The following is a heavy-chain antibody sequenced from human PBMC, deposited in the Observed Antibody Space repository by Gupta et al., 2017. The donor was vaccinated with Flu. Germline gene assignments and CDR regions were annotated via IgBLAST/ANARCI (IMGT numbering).Heavy chain of an antibody. CDR3: ARGRGSGLTTGFDY. D-gene: IGHD4-17*01. V-gene: IGHV4-34*01. J-gene: IGHJ4*02. CDR2: INHSGST. CDR1: GGSFSGYY. Sequence: QVQLQQWGAGLLKPSETLSLTCAVYGGSFSGYYWSWIRQPPGKGLEWIGEINHSGSTNYNPSLKSRVTISVDTSKNQFSLKLSSVTAADTAVYYCARGRGSGLTTGFDYWGQGTLVTVSS.